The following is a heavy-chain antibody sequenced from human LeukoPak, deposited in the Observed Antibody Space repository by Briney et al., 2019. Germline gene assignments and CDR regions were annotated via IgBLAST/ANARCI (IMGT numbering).Heavy chain of an antibody. CDR3: AKEEYSSVRGAFDI. Sequence: GGSLGLSCSVSGFTFSSHAMHWVRQAPGKGLEWVSTISGPGGATFYADSVKGRFTISRDNSKNTLYLQMNSLRVEDTAVYYCAKEEYSSVRGAFDIWGQGTMVTVSS. CDR1: GFTFSSHA. V-gene: IGHV3-23*01. J-gene: IGHJ3*02. D-gene: IGHD6-19*01. CDR2: ISGPGGAT.